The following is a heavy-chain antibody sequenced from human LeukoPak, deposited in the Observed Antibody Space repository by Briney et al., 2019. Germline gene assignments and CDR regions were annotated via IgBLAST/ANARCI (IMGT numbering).Heavy chain of an antibody. CDR1: GDSVSSDSAA. CDR2: IYYRSKWYN. Sequence: SQTLSLTCAISGDSVSSDSAAWNWIRQSPSRGLEWLGRIYYRSKWYNDYAISVISRITINPDTSKNQFSLQLNSVTPEDTAVYYCARLGPSRYDYYYMDVWGKGTTVTISS. CDR3: ARLGPSRYDYYYMDV. J-gene: IGHJ6*03. D-gene: IGHD3-16*01. V-gene: IGHV6-1*01.